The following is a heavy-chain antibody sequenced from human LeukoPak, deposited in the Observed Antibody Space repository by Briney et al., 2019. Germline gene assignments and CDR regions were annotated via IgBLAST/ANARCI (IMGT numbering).Heavy chain of an antibody. J-gene: IGHJ4*02. CDR2: IYYSGST. D-gene: IGHD6-13*01. CDR1: GGSISSYY. Sequence: SENLSFNCTVSGGSISSYYWSWIRQPPGKGLEWIAYIYYSGSTNYNPSLKSRVTISLDTSKNQFSLKLTSVTAADTAVYYCARAWGQQLPFSYWGQGTLVTVSS. CDR3: ARAWGQQLPFSY. V-gene: IGHV4-59*01.